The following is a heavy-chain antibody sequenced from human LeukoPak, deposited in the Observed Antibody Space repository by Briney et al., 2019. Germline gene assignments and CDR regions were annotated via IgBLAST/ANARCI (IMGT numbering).Heavy chain of an antibody. D-gene: IGHD2-2*02. J-gene: IGHJ4*02. CDR1: GFTFSNAW. Sequence: GGSPRLSCAASGFTFSNAWMSWVRQAPGKGLEWVGRIKSKTDGGATHYAAPVKGRFTISRDDSKNTLYLQMNSLRAEDTAVYYCAKHCSSTSCYTDWGQGTLVTVSS. V-gene: IGHV3-15*01. CDR2: IKSKTDGGAT. CDR3: AKHCSSTSCYTD.